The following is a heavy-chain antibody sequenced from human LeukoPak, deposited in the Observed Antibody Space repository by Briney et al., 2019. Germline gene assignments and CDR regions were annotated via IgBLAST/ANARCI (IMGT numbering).Heavy chain of an antibody. J-gene: IGHJ4*02. D-gene: IGHD3-22*01. V-gene: IGHV4-39*07. CDR1: GGSISSSSYY. CDR3: ARVGGEYYDSSGYYAPLSNFDY. Sequence: SETLSLTCTVSGGSISSSSYYWGWIRQPPGKGLEWIGSIYYSGSTYYNPSLKSRVTISVDTSKNQFSLKLSSVTAADTAVYYCARVGGEYYDSSGYYAPLSNFDYWGQGTLVTVSS. CDR2: IYYSGST.